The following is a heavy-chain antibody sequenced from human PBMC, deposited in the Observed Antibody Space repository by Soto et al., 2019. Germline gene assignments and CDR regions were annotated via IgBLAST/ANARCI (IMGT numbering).Heavy chain of an antibody. CDR2: ISYDGSNK. Sequence: PGGSLRLSCAASGFTFSSYGMHWVRQAPGKGLEWVAVISYDGSNKYYADSVKGRFTISRDNSKNTLYLQMNSLRAEDTAVYYYAKDQRPYDILTTVPTRYWGQGTLVTVSS. CDR3: AKDQRPYDILTTVPTRY. D-gene: IGHD3-9*01. V-gene: IGHV3-30*18. CDR1: GFTFSSYG. J-gene: IGHJ4*02.